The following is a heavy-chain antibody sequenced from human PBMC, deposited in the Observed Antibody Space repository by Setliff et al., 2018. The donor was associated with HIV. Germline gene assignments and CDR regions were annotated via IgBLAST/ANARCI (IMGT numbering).Heavy chain of an antibody. CDR3: ASPVFYGGNSS. V-gene: IGHV3-9*01. Sequence: SLRLSCVGSGFNIEEYAMAWVRQVPGKGLEWVSSISWNSVKIDYADFVKGRFTISRDNAKNSLYLQMNSLRAEDTAVYYCASPVFYGGNSSWGQGTLVTVSS. CDR2: ISWNSVKI. CDR1: GFNIEEYA. D-gene: IGHD4-17*01. J-gene: IGHJ5*02.